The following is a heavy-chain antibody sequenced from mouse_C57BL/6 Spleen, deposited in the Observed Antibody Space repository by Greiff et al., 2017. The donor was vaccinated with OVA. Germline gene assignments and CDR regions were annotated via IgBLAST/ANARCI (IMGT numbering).Heavy chain of an antibody. V-gene: IGHV1-52*01. CDR1: GYTFTSYW. D-gene: IGHD2-5*01. J-gene: IGHJ2*01. CDR2: IDPSDSET. CDR3: ARGSNNVGYFDS. Sequence: QVQLKQPGAELVRPGSSVKLSCKASGYTFTSYWMHWVKQRPIQGLEWIGNIDPSDSETHYNQKFKDKATLTVDKSSSTAYMQLSSLTSEGSAVYFCARGSNNVGYFDSTGQNTTLTVSS.